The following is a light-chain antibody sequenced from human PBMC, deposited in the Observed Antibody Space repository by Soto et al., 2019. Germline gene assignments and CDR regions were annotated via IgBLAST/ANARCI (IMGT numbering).Light chain of an antibody. CDR2: DAS. CDR1: QSVSSW. V-gene: IGKV1-5*01. Sequence: DIQMTQSPSTLSASVGDRVTITGPASQSVSSWLAWYQQKPGKAPKLLIYDASSLESGVPSRFSGSGSGTEFTLTISSLQPDDVATYYCQQYNSYLSFGQGTKVEIK. J-gene: IGKJ1*01. CDR3: QQYNSYLS.